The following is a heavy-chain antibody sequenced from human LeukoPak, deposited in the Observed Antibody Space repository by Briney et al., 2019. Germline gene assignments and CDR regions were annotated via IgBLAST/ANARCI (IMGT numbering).Heavy chain of an antibody. CDR1: GGSISSYY. V-gene: IGHV4-59*01. CDR2: LFYSGST. D-gene: IGHD3-10*01. J-gene: IGHJ4*02. Sequence: SETLSLTCTVSGGSISSYYWSWIRQPPGKGLEWIAYLFYSGSTDYNPSLESRVTISVDTSKNQFSLKLRSVTAADTAVYYCATVAVIRGVTYFDYWGQGTLVAVSS. CDR3: ATVAVIRGVTYFDY.